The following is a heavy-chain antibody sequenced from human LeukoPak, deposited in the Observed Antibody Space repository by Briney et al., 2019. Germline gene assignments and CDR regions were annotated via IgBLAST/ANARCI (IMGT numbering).Heavy chain of an antibody. J-gene: IGHJ4*02. CDR2: IYYSGST. CDR3: ARAVSGRFDY. V-gene: IGHV4-39*01. CDR1: GGSISSSSYS. D-gene: IGHD6-19*01. Sequence: KSSETLSLTCTVSGGSISSSSYSWGWIRQPPGKGLEWIGSIYYSGSTYYNPSLKSRVTISVDTSKNQFSLKLSSVTAADTAIYYCARAVSGRFDYWGQGTLVTVSS.